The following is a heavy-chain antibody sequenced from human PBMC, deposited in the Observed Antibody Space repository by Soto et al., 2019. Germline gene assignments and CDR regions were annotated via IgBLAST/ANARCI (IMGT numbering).Heavy chain of an antibody. V-gene: IGHV1-58*01. Sequence: SVKVSCKASGFTFTSSAVQWVRQARGQRLEWIGWIVVGSGNTNYAQKLQERVTITRDMSTSTAYMELSSLRSVDTAVYYCAAVPFFNFGVVLEFDPWGQGTLVTVSS. CDR2: IVVGSGNT. CDR1: GFTFTSSA. CDR3: AAVPFFNFGVVLEFDP. D-gene: IGHD3-3*01. J-gene: IGHJ5*02.